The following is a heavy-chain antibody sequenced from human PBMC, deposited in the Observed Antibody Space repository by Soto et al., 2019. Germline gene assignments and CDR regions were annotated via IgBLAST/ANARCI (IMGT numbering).Heavy chain of an antibody. V-gene: IGHV1-69*06. D-gene: IGHD2-2*01. CDR3: ARESMVCSSTSCYYYYYGMDV. CDR1: GGTFSSYA. CDR2: IIPIFGTA. J-gene: IGHJ6*02. Sequence: GASVKVSCKASGGTFSSYAISWVRQAPGQGLEWMGGIIPIFGTANYAQKFQGRVTITADKSTSTAYMELSSLRSEDTAVYYCARESMVCSSTSCYYYYYGMDVWGQGTTVTVSS.